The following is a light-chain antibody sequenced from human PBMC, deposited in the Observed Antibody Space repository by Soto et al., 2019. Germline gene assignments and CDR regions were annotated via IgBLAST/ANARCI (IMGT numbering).Light chain of an antibody. CDR2: EVS. CDR1: SSDVGGYNY. J-gene: IGLJ3*02. Sequence: QSVLTQPASVSGSPGQSITISCTGTSSDVGGYNYVSWYQQHPGKAPKLMIYEVSNRPSGVSNRFSGSKSGNTASLTISGLQAEGEADYYCSSYTSSSTLWVFGGGTKLTVL. V-gene: IGLV2-14*01. CDR3: SSYTSSSTLWV.